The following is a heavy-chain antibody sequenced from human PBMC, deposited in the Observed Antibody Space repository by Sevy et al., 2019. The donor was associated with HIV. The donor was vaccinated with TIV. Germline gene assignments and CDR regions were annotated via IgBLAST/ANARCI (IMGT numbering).Heavy chain of an antibody. V-gene: IGHV3-43*01. J-gene: IGHJ4*02. D-gene: IGHD6-19*01. CDR3: AKDIGRYNSGPRSSGLDY. Sequence: GGSLRLSCAASGFTFDDYTMHWVRQAPGKGLEWVSLISWDGGSTYYADSVKGRFTISRDNSKNSLYLQMNSLRTEDTALYYCAKDIGRYNSGPRSSGLDYWGQRTLVTVSS. CDR2: ISWDGGST. CDR1: GFTFDDYT.